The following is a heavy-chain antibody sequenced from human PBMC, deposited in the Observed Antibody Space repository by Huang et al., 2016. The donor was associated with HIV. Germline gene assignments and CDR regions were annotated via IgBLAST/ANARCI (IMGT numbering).Heavy chain of an antibody. CDR2: IRPTLGTA. D-gene: IGHD3-22*01. Sequence: QVQLVQSGAEVKKPGSSVKVSCKASGGSFRNFAIGWVRQAHGQGLEWMGGIRPTLGTANYAQKFQGRVTIIADESTSTAYMELSSLRSEDTAVYYCATVDYYDTSGPQRGYFDNWGQGTLVTVSS. CDR1: GGSFRNFA. V-gene: IGHV1-69*01. J-gene: IGHJ4*02. CDR3: ATVDYYDTSGPQRGYFDN.